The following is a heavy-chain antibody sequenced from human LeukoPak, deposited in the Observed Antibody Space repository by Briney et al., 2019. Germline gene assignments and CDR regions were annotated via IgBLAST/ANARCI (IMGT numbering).Heavy chain of an antibody. CDR1: GYTFTGYY. V-gene: IGHV1-2*02. Sequence: ASVKVSCKTSGYTFTGYYIHWVRQAPGQGLEWMGWINPNSGGTDYAQIFQGRVTMTRDASISTAYMELSRLRSDDTAVYYCVRDDSSGYYSRLDAFDIWGQGTMVTVSS. CDR2: INPNSGGT. CDR3: VRDDSSGYYSRLDAFDI. D-gene: IGHD3-22*01. J-gene: IGHJ3*02.